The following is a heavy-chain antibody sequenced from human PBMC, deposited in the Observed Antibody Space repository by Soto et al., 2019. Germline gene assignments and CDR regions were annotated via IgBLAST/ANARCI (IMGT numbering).Heavy chain of an antibody. CDR2: IYYSGST. Sequence: SETLSLTCTVSGGSISSGGYYWSWIRQHPGKGLEWIGYIYYSGSTYYNPSLKSRVTISVDTSKNQFSLKLSSVTAADTAVYYCARGPSRRTPFDIWGQGTMVTVSS. V-gene: IGHV4-31*03. D-gene: IGHD1-7*01. J-gene: IGHJ3*02. CDR1: GGSISSGGYY. CDR3: ARGPSRRTPFDI.